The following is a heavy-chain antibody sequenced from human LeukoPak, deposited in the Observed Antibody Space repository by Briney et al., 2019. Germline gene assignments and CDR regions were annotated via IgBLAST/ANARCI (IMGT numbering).Heavy chain of an antibody. CDR2: ILTSGIA. V-gene: IGHV4-4*07. J-gene: IGHJ6*02. Sequence: SETLSLTCTVSGGSIGIYYWNWIRQPAGKGLEWIGRILTSGIANYNPSLKSRVTMSVDTSKNQFSLNLSSVTAADTAVYYCARGSMVRGSYYYYYYGMDVWGQGTTVTVSS. CDR1: GGSIGIYY. CDR3: ARGSMVRGSYYYYYYGMDV. D-gene: IGHD3-10*01.